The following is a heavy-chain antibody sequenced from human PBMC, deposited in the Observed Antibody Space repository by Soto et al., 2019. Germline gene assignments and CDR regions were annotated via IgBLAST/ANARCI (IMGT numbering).Heavy chain of an antibody. CDR3: ASLNTAMVTVDY. CDR1: VCSISSYY. J-gene: IGHJ4*02. Sequence: PSETLSLTCTFSVCSISSYYLSWIWQPPGKGLEWIGYIYYSGSTYYHPSLKSRVTISVDTSKNQFSLKLSSVTAADTAVYYCASLNTAMVTVDYWGQGTLVTVSS. CDR2: IYYSGST. V-gene: IGHV4-59*04. D-gene: IGHD5-18*01.